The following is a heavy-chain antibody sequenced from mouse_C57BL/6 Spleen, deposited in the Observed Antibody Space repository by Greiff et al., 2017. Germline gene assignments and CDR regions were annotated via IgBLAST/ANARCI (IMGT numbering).Heavy chain of an antibody. J-gene: IGHJ3*01. CDR1: GFSLTSYG. V-gene: IGHV2-3*01. D-gene: IGHD2-10*02. CDR2: IWGNGST. Sequence: QVHVKQSGPGLVAPSQSLSITCTVSGFSLTSYGVSWVRQPPGKGLEWLGVIWGNGSTNYHSALISRLSISKDNSKSQVFLKLNSLQTDDTATYYCAKEEGYGNYEGFAYWGQGTLVTVSA. CDR3: AKEEGYGNYEGFAY.